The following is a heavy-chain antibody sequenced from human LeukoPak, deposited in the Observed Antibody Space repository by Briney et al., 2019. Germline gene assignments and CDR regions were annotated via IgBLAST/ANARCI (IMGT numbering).Heavy chain of an antibody. Sequence: GASVKVSCKASGYTFINYGVSWVRQAPGQGLEWMGWISGYNGNTNYAQNFQGRVTMTTDTSTSTAYMELRSLRSGDTAVYLCARVDDYGDHYYFDYWGQGTLVTVSS. D-gene: IGHD4-17*01. CDR2: ISGYNGNT. J-gene: IGHJ4*02. CDR1: GYTFINYG. V-gene: IGHV1-18*01. CDR3: ARVDDYGDHYYFDY.